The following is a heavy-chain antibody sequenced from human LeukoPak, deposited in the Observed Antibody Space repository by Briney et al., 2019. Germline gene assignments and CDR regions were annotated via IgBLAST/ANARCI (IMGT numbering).Heavy chain of an antibody. CDR1: GGSISSGSYY. CDR3: AREYDFWSGYQAY. CDR2: IYTSGST. D-gene: IGHD3-3*01. Sequence: PSQTLSLTCTVSGGSISSGSYYWSWIRQPAGKGLEWIGRIYTSGSTNYNPSLKSRVTISVDTSKNQFSLKLSSVTAADTAVYYCAREYDFWSGYQAYRGKGTLVTVSS. V-gene: IGHV4-61*02. J-gene: IGHJ4*02.